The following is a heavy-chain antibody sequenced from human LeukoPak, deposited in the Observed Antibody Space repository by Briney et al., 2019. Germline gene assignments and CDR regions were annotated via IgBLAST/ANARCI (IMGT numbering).Heavy chain of an antibody. CDR1: GFTFDDYA. J-gene: IGHJ4*02. CDR2: ISWDGGST. CDR3: AKAPLWGDSIDY. V-gene: IGHV3-43D*03. Sequence: GGSLRLSCAASGFTFDDYAMHWVRQAPGKGLEWVSLISWDGGSTYYADSVKGRFTISRDNSKNSLYLQMNSLRAEDTALYYCAKAPLWGDSIDYWGQGTLVTVSS. D-gene: IGHD2-21*02.